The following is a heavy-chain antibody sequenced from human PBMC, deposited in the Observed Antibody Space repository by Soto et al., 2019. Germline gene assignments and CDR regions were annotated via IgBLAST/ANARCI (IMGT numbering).Heavy chain of an antibody. Sequence: GASVKVSCKASGYTFTSYGISWVREAPGQGLEWMGWISAYNGNTNYAQKLQGRVTMTTDTSTSTAYMELRSLRSDDTAVYYCARDPPYSSGWYAGFDPWGQGTLVTVSS. CDR3: ARDPPYSSGWYAGFDP. D-gene: IGHD6-19*01. J-gene: IGHJ5*02. CDR1: GYTFTSYG. CDR2: ISAYNGNT. V-gene: IGHV1-18*01.